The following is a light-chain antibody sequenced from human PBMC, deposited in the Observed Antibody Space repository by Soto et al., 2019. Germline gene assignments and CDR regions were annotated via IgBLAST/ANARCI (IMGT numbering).Light chain of an antibody. CDR2: GAS. CDR3: QQYGSSPVT. V-gene: IGKV3-20*01. CDR1: QRVSSHS. Sequence: EIVLTQSPGTLSLSPGERATLSCRASQRVSSHSLAWYQQKPGQAPRTLIYGASSRATGIPDRFSASGSGTDFTLTISRLEPEDFAVYYCQQYGSSPVTFGQGTKVESK. J-gene: IGKJ1*01.